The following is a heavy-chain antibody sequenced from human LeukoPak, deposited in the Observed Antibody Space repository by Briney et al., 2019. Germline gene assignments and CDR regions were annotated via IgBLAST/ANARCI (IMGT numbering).Heavy chain of an antibody. CDR2: IYYSGTT. Sequence: PSETLPLTCTVSGGSITSYYWSWIRQPPGKGLEWIGYIYYSGTTSYNPSLRSRVTISVDTSKNQISLKLSSVTAADTAVYYCARHESGGLFAYWGQGTLVTVSS. CDR3: ARHESGGLFAY. V-gene: IGHV4-59*01. CDR1: GGSITSYY. J-gene: IGHJ4*02. D-gene: IGHD6-25*01.